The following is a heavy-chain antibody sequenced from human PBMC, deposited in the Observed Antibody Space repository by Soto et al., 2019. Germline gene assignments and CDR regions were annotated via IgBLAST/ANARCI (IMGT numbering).Heavy chain of an antibody. V-gene: IGHV3-23*01. CDR2: ISGSGGST. Sequence: GGSLRLSCAASGFTFSSYAMSWVRQAPGKGLEWVSAISGSGGSTYYADSVKGRFTISRDNSKNTLYLQMNSLRAEDTAVYYCAKSILLWFGDLGGAFDIWGQGTMVTVSS. CDR1: GFTFSSYA. J-gene: IGHJ3*02. D-gene: IGHD3-10*01. CDR3: AKSILLWFGDLGGAFDI.